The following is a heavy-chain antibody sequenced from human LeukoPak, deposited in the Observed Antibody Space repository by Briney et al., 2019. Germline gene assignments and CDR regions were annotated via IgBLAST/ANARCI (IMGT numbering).Heavy chain of an antibody. V-gene: IGHV4-38-2*02. D-gene: IGHD4-17*01. Sequence: SETLSLTCTVSGYSISSGYYWGWIRQPPGKGLEWIGSIYQNGSTYYNPSLKSRVTISVDTSKNQFSLKVSSVTAADTAVYYCARHYPNHYGDAFDYWGQGTLVTVSS. J-gene: IGHJ4*02. CDR3: ARHYPNHYGDAFDY. CDR2: IYQNGST. CDR1: GYSISSGYY.